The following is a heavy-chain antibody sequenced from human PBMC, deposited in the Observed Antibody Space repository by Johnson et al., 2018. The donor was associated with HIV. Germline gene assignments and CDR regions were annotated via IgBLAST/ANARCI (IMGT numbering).Heavy chain of an antibody. CDR3: GKDRGYGGNLDAFDI. Sequence: QMLLVESGGGVVQPGGSLRLSCAASGFTFSSYGMHWVRQAPGKGLEWVAFIRYDGSNKYYADSVKGRFTISRDNSKNTLYLQMNSLSAEDTAVYYCGKDRGYGGNLDAFDIWGQGTMVTVSS. CDR2: IRYDGSNK. J-gene: IGHJ3*02. D-gene: IGHD4-23*01. CDR1: GFTFSSYG. V-gene: IGHV3-30*02.